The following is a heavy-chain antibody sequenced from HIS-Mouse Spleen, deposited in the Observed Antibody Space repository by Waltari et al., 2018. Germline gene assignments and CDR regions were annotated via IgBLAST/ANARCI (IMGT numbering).Heavy chain of an antibody. CDR3: AKASSGWLDY. CDR1: GFTFSSYG. D-gene: IGHD6-19*01. J-gene: IGHJ4*02. Sequence: QVQLVEFGGGVVQPGRSLRLSCAASGFTFSSYGMHWVRQAPGKGLEWVAVLSYDGSNKYYADSVKGRFTISRDNSKTTLYLQMNSLRAEDTAVYYCAKASSGWLDYWGQGTLVTVSS. CDR2: LSYDGSNK. V-gene: IGHV3-30*18.